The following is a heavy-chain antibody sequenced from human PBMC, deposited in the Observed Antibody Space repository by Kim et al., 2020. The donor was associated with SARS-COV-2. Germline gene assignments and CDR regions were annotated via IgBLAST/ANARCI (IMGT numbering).Heavy chain of an antibody. Sequence: SETLSLTCTVSGGSISGYYWSWIRQPPGKRLEWIGYIYYSGTTNYNPSLKSRVTVSVDTSKNQFSLKLSSVTVADTAVYYCARVAQNWYYAMDVWGQGTTVSVSS. V-gene: IGHV4-59*01. CDR3: ARVAQNWYYAMDV. CDR2: IYYSGTT. D-gene: IGHD1-1*01. CDR1: GGSISGYY. J-gene: IGHJ6*02.